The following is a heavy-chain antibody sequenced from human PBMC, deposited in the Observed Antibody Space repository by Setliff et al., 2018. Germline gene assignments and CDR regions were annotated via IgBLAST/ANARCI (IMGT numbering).Heavy chain of an antibody. CDR3: ARLRCSSNSCPFDY. V-gene: IGHV4-4*07. J-gene: IGHJ4*02. D-gene: IGHD2-2*01. CDR2: IYTSGST. CDR1: GGSISSYY. Sequence: SETLSLTCTVSGGSISSYYWSWIRQPPGKGLEWIGRIYTSGSTNYNPSLKSRVTMSVDTSKNQFTLKVISVTAADTAVYFCARLRCSSNSCPFDYWVQGTLVTVSS.